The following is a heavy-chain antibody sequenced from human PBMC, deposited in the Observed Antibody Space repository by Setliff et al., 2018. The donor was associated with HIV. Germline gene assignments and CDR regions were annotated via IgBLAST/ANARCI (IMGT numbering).Heavy chain of an antibody. J-gene: IGHJ2*01. CDR1: GGSISSGDYY. V-gene: IGHV4-30-4*08. Sequence: SETLSLTCTVSGGSISSGDYYWTWIRQPPGKGLEWIGYIYNSGSTYHEPSLRGRVTISIDKNQFSLKLNSVTAADTAVYYCARETNASGSLTAYWYFDLWGRGTLVTVSS. D-gene: IGHD3-10*01. CDR3: ARETNASGSLTAYWYFDL. CDR2: IYNSGST.